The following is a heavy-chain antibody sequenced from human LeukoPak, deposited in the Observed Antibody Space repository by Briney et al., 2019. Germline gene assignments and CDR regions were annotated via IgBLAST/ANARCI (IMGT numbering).Heavy chain of an antibody. CDR2: INSDGSST. CDR3: ARARTVVTPRYFDY. J-gene: IGHJ4*02. CDR1: GFTFSSYW. Sequence: PGGSLRLSCAASGFTFSSYWMHWVRQAPGKGLVWVSRINSDGSSTSYADSVKGRFTISRDNAKNSLYLQMNSLRAEDTAVYYCARARTVVTPRYFDYWGQGTLVTVSS. V-gene: IGHV3-74*01. D-gene: IGHD4-23*01.